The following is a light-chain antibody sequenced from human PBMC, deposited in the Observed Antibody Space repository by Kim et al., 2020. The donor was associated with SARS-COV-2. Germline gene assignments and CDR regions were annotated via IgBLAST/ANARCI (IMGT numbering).Light chain of an antibody. Sequence: ASVGDRVTITGRASQDNRNDVGWYEQNPGRAPKRLIYGASSLQSEVPSRFSGSGSGAEFTLAISNVQPEDFATYFCLQHSTSPITSGRGTRLEIK. J-gene: IGKJ5*01. CDR3: LQHSTSPIT. CDR1: QDNRND. CDR2: GAS. V-gene: IGKV1-17*02.